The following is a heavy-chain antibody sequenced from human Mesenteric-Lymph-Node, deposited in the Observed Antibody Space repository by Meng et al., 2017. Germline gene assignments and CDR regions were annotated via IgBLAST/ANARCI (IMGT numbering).Heavy chain of an antibody. CDR2: INPNTGGT. Sequence: QVQLVQSGAEVKKPGASVKGSCKASGYTFTGYYIHWVRQAPGQGLEWMGWINPNTGGTKYAQKFQGWVTLTRDTSISTAYMELSRLRSEDTAIYYCARSPLDGYNYHFDYWGQGTLVTVSS. CDR3: ARSPLDGYNYHFDY. V-gene: IGHV1-2*04. J-gene: IGHJ4*02. CDR1: GYTFTGYY. D-gene: IGHD5-24*01.